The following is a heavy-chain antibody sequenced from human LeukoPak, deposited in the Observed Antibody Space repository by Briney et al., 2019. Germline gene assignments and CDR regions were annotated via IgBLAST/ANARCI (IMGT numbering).Heavy chain of an antibody. D-gene: IGHD2-21*02. CDR2: INHSGST. V-gene: IGHV4-34*01. J-gene: IGHJ4*02. Sequence: PSETLSLTCAVYGGSFSGYYWSWIRQPPGKGLEWIGEINHSGSTNYNPSLKSRVTISVDTSKNQFSLKLSSVTAADMAVYYCAMTAPFPYWGQGTLVTVSS. CDR3: AMTAPFPY. CDR1: GGSFSGYY.